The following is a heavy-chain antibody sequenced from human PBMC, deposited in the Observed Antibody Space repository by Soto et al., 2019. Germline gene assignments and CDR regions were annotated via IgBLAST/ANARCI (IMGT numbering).Heavy chain of an antibody. CDR3: ARGLDGSGSYYFYYMDV. J-gene: IGHJ6*03. D-gene: IGHD3-10*01. CDR1: GYTFTSYD. CDR2: MNPNSGNT. V-gene: IGHV1-8*01. Sequence: GASVKVSCKASGYTFTSYDINWVRQATGQGLEWMGWMNPNSGNTGYARKFQGRVTMTRNTSISTAYMELSSLRSEDTAVYYCARGLDGSGSYYFYYMDVWGKGTTVTVSS.